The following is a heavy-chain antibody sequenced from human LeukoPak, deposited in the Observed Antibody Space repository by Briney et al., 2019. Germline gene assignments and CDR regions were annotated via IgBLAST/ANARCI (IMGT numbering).Heavy chain of an antibody. CDR3: ALTTIGVVYYFDY. CDR2: ISYDGTNK. Sequence: PGGSLRLPCAASGFTFSDYAMHWVRQAPGKGLEWVALISYDGTNKYYAESVRGRFTISRDNSRSTLYLYMNSLTGADTSVYYCALTTIGVVYYFDYWGQGTLVTVSS. V-gene: IGHV3-30*04. J-gene: IGHJ4*02. CDR1: GFTFSDYA. D-gene: IGHD1/OR15-1a*01.